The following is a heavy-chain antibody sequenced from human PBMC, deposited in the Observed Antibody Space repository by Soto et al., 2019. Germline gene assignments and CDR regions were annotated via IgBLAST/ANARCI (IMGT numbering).Heavy chain of an antibody. CDR3: AKTRGAMIYAISVYGMDV. D-gene: IGHD2-8*01. J-gene: IGHJ6*02. CDR2: ISGSADST. CDR1: GFSFSSFA. V-gene: IGHV3-23*01. Sequence: VQLLESGGGFIHPGGSLRLSCAASGFSFSSFAMNWVRQAPGKGLEWVSIISGSADSTFYADSVKGRFTISRDNSKSTLYLQMNSLRAEDTAVYYCAKTRGAMIYAISVYGMDVWGQGTTVTVSS.